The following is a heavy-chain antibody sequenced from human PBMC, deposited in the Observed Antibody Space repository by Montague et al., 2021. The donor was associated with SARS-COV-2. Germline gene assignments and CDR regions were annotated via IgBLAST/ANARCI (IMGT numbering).Heavy chain of an antibody. CDR3: ARHVYDILTGYYTYWYFDL. Sequence: SETLSLTCTVSGGSIGSSSYYWGWIRQPPGKGLEWIGSIYYSGSTYYNPSLKSRVTISVDTSKNQFSLKLRSVTAADTAVYYCARHVYDILTGYYTYWYFDLWGRGTLVTVSS. CDR1: GGSIGSSSYY. J-gene: IGHJ2*01. V-gene: IGHV4-39*01. CDR2: IYYSGST. D-gene: IGHD3-9*01.